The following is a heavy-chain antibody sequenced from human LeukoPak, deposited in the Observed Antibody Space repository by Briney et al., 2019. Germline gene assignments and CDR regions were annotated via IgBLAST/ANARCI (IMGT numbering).Heavy chain of an antibody. CDR2: ISSSSGDI. J-gene: IGHJ5*01. CDR1: GFVFSTHS. D-gene: IGHD4-23*01. Sequence: GSLRLSCAASGFVFSTHSMNWVRQAPGKGLEWVSWISSSSGDIYYAESVRGRFTISRDDAKNSLYLQMNNVRDEDTAVYYCVRDADGGNSWFDSWGQGTLVTVSS. CDR3: VRDADGGNSWFDS. V-gene: IGHV3-21*01.